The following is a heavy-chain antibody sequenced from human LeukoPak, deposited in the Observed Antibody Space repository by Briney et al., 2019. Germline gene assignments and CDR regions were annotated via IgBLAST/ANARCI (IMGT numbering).Heavy chain of an antibody. Sequence: ASVKVSCKASGYTFTGYYMHWVRQAPGQGLEWMGRINPNSGGTNYAQKFQGRVTMTRDTSISTAYMELSRLRSDDPAVYYCARALPNIVVVPGPRYNWFDPWGHGTLVTVSS. J-gene: IGHJ5*02. CDR1: GYTFTGYY. CDR2: INPNSGGT. CDR3: ARALPNIVVVPGPRYNWFDP. D-gene: IGHD2-2*01. V-gene: IGHV1-2*06.